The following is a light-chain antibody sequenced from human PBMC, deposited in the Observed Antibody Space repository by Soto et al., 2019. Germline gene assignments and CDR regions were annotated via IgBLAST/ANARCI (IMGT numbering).Light chain of an antibody. CDR1: QGISSY. J-gene: IGKJ1*01. Sequence: IQLTQSPSSLSASVGDRVTITCRASQGISSYLGWYQQKPGKAPNLLIYDASTLHSGVPSRFSGGGSGTDFTLTISSLQPEDFATYYCQSYDSARWAFGQGTKVDIK. V-gene: IGKV1-9*01. CDR2: DAS. CDR3: QSYDSARWA.